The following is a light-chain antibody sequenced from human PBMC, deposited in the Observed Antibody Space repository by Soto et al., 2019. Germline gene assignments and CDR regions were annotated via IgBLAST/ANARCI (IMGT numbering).Light chain of an antibody. V-gene: IGLV1-47*01. CDR3: AAWDDSLNDVL. CDR1: SSNIGSNY. Sequence: QSVLTQPPSASGTPGQRVNISCSGSSSNIGSNYVYWYRQFPGTAPKLLIQRNNQRPSGVPARFSGSKSGTSASLAISGLRSEDEADYYCAAWDDSLNDVLFGGGTKLTVL. J-gene: IGLJ2*01. CDR2: RNN.